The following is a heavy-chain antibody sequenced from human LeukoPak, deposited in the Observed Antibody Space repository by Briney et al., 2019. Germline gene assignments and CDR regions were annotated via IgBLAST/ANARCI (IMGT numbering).Heavy chain of an antibody. V-gene: IGHV3-23*01. CDR2: ISGSGGST. J-gene: IGHJ5*02. Sequence: GGSLRLSCAASGFTFSSYAMSWVRQAPGKGLDWVSGISGSGGSTYYTDSVQGRLTISRDNSKNTLFLQMNSLRAEDTAVYYCAKLSDISWYEGWFDPWGQGTLVTVSS. CDR1: GFTFSSYA. CDR3: AKLSDISWYEGWFDP. D-gene: IGHD6-13*01.